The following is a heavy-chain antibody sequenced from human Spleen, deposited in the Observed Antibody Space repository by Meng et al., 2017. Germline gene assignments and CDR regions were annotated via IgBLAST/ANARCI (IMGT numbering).Heavy chain of an antibody. D-gene: IGHD6-25*01. CDR2: INPNSGGT. V-gene: IGHV1-2*02. CDR3: ARDEDISAAGKLFGDY. Sequence: ASVKVSCKASGYTFTSYGISWVRQAPGQGLEWMGWINPNSGGTNYAQKFQGRVTMTRDTSISTAYMELSRLRSDDTAVYYCARDEDISAAGKLFGDYWGQGTLVTVSS. CDR1: GYTFTSYG. J-gene: IGHJ4*02.